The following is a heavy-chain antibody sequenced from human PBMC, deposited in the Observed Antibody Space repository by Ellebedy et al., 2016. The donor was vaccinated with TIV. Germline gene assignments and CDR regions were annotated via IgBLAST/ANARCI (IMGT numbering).Heavy chain of an antibody. Sequence: MPSETLSLTCTVSGGSISSYYWSWLRQPPGKELEWIGNIYYSGSTNYNPSLKSRVTISVDTSKNQFSLKLNSVTAADTAVYYCARQYSSSSRGLDYWGQGTLVTVSS. CDR2: IYYSGST. V-gene: IGHV4-59*08. J-gene: IGHJ4*02. D-gene: IGHD6-6*01. CDR1: GGSISSYY. CDR3: ARQYSSSSRGLDY.